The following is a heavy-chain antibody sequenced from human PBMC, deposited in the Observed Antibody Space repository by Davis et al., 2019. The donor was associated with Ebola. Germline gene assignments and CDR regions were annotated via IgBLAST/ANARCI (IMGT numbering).Heavy chain of an antibody. V-gene: IGHV1-18*01. CDR3: ARAPDGYDNLGLDY. Sequence: AASVKVSCKASGYTFNSYGISWVRQAPGQGLEWMGWISAYNGNTNYAQKLQGRVTMTTDTSTSTAYMKLRSLRSDDTAVYYCARAPDGYDNLGLDYWGQGTLVTVSS. CDR2: ISAYNGNT. J-gene: IGHJ4*02. CDR1: GYTFNSYG. D-gene: IGHD3-22*01.